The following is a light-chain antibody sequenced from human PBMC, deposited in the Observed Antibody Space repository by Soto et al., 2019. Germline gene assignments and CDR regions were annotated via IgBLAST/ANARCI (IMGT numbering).Light chain of an antibody. V-gene: IGLV2-14*01. CDR1: SSDVGGYNY. Sequence: QSVLTQPASVSGSPGQSITISCTGTSSDVGGYNYVSWYQQHPGKAPILMIYDVSNRPSGVSNRFSGSKSGNTASLTISGLQAEDEADYYCSSYTSSSTPVFGGGTKVTVL. J-gene: IGLJ2*01. CDR2: DVS. CDR3: SSYTSSSTPV.